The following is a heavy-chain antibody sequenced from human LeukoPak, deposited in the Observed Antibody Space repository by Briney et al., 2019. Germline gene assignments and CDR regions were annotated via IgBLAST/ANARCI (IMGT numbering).Heavy chain of an antibody. J-gene: IGHJ5*02. CDR3: ARHDSYSSSFPYNWFDP. V-gene: IGHV1-69*06. CDR2: IIPLFGAP. D-gene: IGHD6-13*01. CDR1: GYTFTSYG. Sequence: SVKVSCMASGYTFTSYGISWVRQAPGQGLEWMGGIIPLFGAPNYAQKFQGRVTITADKSTTTAYMELSSLRSEDTAVYFCARHDSYSSSFPYNWFDPWGQGTLVTVSS.